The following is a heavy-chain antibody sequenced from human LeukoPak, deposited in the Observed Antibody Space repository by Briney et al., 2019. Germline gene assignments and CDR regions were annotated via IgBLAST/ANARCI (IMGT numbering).Heavy chain of an antibody. CDR3: ARSRDYDSSGYYRHDAFDI. V-gene: IGHV3-13*04. CDR1: GFTFSSYD. D-gene: IGHD3-22*01. Sequence: GGSLRLSCAASGFTFSSYDMHWVRQATGKGLEWVSAIGTAGDTYYPGSVKGRFTISRENAKNSLYLQMNSRRAGDTAVYYCARSRDYDSSGYYRHDAFDIWGQGTMVTVSS. CDR2: IGTAGDT. J-gene: IGHJ3*02.